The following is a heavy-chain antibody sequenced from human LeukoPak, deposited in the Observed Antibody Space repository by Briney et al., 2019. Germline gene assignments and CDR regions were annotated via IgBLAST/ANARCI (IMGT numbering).Heavy chain of an antibody. CDR1: GFSFSNYA. CDR2: ISGTDGST. D-gene: IGHD2-15*01. J-gene: IGHJ4*02. V-gene: IGHV3-23*01. CDR3: LVYCSGGTCSLGYY. Sequence: GGSLRLSCAASGFSFSNYAMSWVRQAPGKGLGWVSTISGTDGSTYYADSVKGRFTISRDNSKNTLYSQMDSLRAEDTAVYYCLVYCSGGTCSLGYYWGQGTLVTVSS.